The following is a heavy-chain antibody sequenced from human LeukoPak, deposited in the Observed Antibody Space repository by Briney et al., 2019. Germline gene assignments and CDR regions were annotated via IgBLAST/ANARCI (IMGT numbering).Heavy chain of an antibody. CDR3: ARDPQYSSTDSTPLSDAFDI. J-gene: IGHJ3*02. Sequence: GGSLRLSCAASGLTFSNYNMIWVRQAPGMGLEWVSYISSTSTHIYYSDSVEGRFTISRDNAKNSLYLQMNSLRAEDTAVYYCARDPQYSSTDSTPLSDAFDIWGQGTMVTVSS. D-gene: IGHD6-13*01. V-gene: IGHV3-21*04. CDR2: ISSTSTHI. CDR1: GLTFSNYN.